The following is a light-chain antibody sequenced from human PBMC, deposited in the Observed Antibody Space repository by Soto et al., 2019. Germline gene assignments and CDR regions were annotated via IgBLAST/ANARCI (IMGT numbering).Light chain of an antibody. CDR2: EVS. J-gene: IGLJ2*01. CDR3: SSYTGWSTNTVV. V-gene: IGLV2-14*01. Sequence: QSALTQPASVSGSPGQSITISCTGTSSDVGGYNYVSWYQLHPGKAPKLMVYEVSNRPSGVSNRFSGSKSGNTASLTISGLQAEDEADYYCSSYTGWSTNTVVFGGGTKLTVL. CDR1: SSDVGGYNY.